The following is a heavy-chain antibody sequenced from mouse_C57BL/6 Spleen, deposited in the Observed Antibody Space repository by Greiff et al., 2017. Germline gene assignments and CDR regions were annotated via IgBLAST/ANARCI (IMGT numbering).Heavy chain of an antibody. V-gene: IGHV5-6*01. Sequence: EVNLVESGGDLVKPGGSLKLSCAASGFTFSSYGMSWVRQTPDKRLEWVATISSGGSYTYYPDSVKGRFTISRDNAKNTLYLQMSSLKSEDTAMYYCARGVTTVVATDYAMDYWGQGTSVTVSS. CDR2: ISSGGSYT. CDR1: GFTFSSYG. J-gene: IGHJ4*01. D-gene: IGHD1-1*01. CDR3: ARGVTTVVATDYAMDY.